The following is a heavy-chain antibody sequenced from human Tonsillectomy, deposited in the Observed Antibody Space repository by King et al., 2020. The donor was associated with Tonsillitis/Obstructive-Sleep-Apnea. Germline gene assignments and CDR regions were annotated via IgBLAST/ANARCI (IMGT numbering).Heavy chain of an antibody. V-gene: IGHV3-21*01. CDR1: AFAFAYYT. J-gene: IGHJ4*02. CDR2: IDATGNHV. CDR3: ARDLSIAYFDY. Sequence: VQLMESGGGLVKPGGSLMLSCEASAFAFAYYTFDWVRQAPGKVLEWLSSIDATGNHVYYADSVKGRFTISRDNAKKSLYLEMTSLRADDTAVYYCARDLSIAYFDYWGQGTLVTVSS.